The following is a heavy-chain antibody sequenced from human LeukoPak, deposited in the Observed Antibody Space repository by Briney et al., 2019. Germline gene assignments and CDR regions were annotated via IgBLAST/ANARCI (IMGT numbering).Heavy chain of an antibody. CDR3: ARYYYGSGSYYPYFDY. CDR1: GGSISTSNYY. V-gene: IGHV4-39*06. CDR2: IFYSGST. D-gene: IGHD3-10*01. J-gene: IGHJ4*02. Sequence: SETLSLTCTVSGGSISTSNYYWGGIRHPPGKGLEWIGNIFYSGSTYYSPSLKSQVTISVDTSKNQFTLKLSSVTAADTAVYYCARYYYGSGSYYPYFDYWGQGTLVTVSS.